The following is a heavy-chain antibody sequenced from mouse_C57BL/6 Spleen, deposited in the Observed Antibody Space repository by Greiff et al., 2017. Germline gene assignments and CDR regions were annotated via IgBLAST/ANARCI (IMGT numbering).Heavy chain of an antibody. CDR1: GFSFNTYA. V-gene: IGHV10-1*01. CDR2: IRSKSNNYAT. CDR3: VRGYYGSSLFDY. J-gene: IGHJ2*01. D-gene: IGHD1-1*01. Sequence: EVQGVESGGGLVQPKGSLKPSCAASGFSFNTYAMNWVRQAPGKGLEWVARIRSKSNNYATYYADSVKDRFTISRDDSESMLYLQMNNLKTEDTAMYYGVRGYYGSSLFDYWGQGTTRTGSS.